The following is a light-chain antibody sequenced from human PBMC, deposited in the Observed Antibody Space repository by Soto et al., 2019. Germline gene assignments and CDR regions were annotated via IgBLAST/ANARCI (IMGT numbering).Light chain of an antibody. CDR1: QSVSSSY. J-gene: IGKJ1*01. CDR2: GAS. V-gene: IGKV3-20*01. Sequence: EVVVTQSPGTLSLSPGERATGSFRASQSVSSSYLAWYQRKPGQAPRLLIYGASSRATGIPDRFSGGGSGTDFTLTISRLEPEDFAVYYCQQYHNSPPTFGQGTKVDIK. CDR3: QQYHNSPPT.